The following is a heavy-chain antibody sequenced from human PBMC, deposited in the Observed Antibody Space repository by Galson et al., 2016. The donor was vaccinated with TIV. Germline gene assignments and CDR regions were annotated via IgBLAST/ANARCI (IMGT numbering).Heavy chain of an antibody. CDR2: IIPIFRSP. CDR1: GGSFSNYA. Sequence: SVKVSCKASGGSFSNYAINWVRQAPGQGLEWMGGIIPIFRSPNYAQRFQGRVTITADESTSTAFVELSSQRSDDTAVYYCARPSDSSWYFDLWGRGTPVIVSS. V-gene: IGHV1-69*13. CDR3: ARPSDSSWYFDL. J-gene: IGHJ2*01. D-gene: IGHD6-13*01.